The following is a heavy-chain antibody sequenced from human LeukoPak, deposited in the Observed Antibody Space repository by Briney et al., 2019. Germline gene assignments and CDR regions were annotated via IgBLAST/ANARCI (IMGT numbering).Heavy chain of an antibody. CDR3: AKETGYSYGKIDY. D-gene: IGHD5-18*01. V-gene: IGHV3-7*01. CDR2: IKQGGSEK. Sequence: GGSLRLSCAASGFTFNNYWMNWVRQAPGKGLEWVANIKQGGSEKYYVDSVKGRFTISRDNAKNSLYLQMNSLRAEDTAVYYCAKETGYSYGKIDYWGQGTLVTVSS. CDR1: GFTFNNYW. J-gene: IGHJ4*02.